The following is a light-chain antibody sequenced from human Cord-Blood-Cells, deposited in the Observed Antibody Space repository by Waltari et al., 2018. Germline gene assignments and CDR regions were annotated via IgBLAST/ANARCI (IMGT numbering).Light chain of an antibody. CDR2: DAS. Sequence: EMVFTPSPGTLSLSPGDRATLSCRASQSVSSSYLAWYQQKPGQSPRLLIYDASSRATGIPARFSGSGSGTDFTLTISRLEPEDFAVYYCQQYSSSPHTFGGGTKVEIK. V-gene: IGKV3-20*01. CDR1: QSVSSSY. J-gene: IGKJ4*01. CDR3: QQYSSSPHT.